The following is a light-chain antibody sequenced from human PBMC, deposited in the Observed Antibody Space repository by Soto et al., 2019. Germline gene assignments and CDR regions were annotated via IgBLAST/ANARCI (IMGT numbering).Light chain of an antibody. J-gene: IGKJ2*01. CDR2: GAS. CDR3: LHSDNWYT. Sequence: EIVMTQSPATLSVSPGERATLSCRASQSVGSRLAWYQQKPGQAPRLLIYGASTRATGIPARFSGSGSETEFTLTISSLQSEDFAVFYCLHSDNWYTFGQGTKLEIK. CDR1: QSVGSR. V-gene: IGKV3-15*01.